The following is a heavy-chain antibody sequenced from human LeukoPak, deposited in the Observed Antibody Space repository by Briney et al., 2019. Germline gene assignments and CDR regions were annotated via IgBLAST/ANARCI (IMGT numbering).Heavy chain of an antibody. V-gene: IGHV1-18*04. J-gene: IGHJ3*02. CDR3: ARDTYYYDSSGYGNDAFDI. CDR2: ISDYNGNT. D-gene: IGHD3-22*01. CDR1: GYTFTGYY. Sequence: ASVKVSCKASGYTFTGYYMHWVRQAPGQGLEWMGWISDYNGNTNYAQKLQGRVTMTTDTSTSTAYMELRSLRSDDTAVYYCARDTYYYDSSGYGNDAFDIWGQGTMVTVSS.